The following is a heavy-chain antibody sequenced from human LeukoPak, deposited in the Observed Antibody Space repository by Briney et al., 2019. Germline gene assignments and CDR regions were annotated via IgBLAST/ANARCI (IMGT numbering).Heavy chain of an antibody. V-gene: IGHV1-2*02. CDR3: ARGMLFGDF. D-gene: IGHD3-10*01. CDR1: GYTFTGQY. CDR2: INPNSGGT. Sequence: ASVKVSCKASGYTFTGQYIYWVRQAPGQGLECMGWINPNSGGTNYAQKFQGRVTLTRDTSISTAYMELNSLRSDDTAVYYCARGMLFGDFWGQGTLVTVSS. J-gene: IGHJ4*02.